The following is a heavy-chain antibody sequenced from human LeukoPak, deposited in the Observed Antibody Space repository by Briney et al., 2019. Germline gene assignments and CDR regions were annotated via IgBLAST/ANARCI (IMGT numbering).Heavy chain of an antibody. V-gene: IGHV1-2*02. CDR2: INPNSGEA. J-gene: IGHJ4*02. CDR3: ARLSGSASPHYFDC. Sequence: GASVIVSCKASGYTFTGYYLHWVRQAPGQGLEWMGWINPNSGEANYAQRFQDRVTMTWDTSISTAYMELSSLRSDDTAVFYCARLSGSASPHYFDCWGQGTLLTLAS. CDR1: GYTFTGYY. D-gene: IGHD6-19*01.